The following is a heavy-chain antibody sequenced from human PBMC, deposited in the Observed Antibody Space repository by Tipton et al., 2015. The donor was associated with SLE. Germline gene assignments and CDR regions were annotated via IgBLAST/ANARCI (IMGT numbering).Heavy chain of an antibody. CDR2: IYTSGST. Sequence: TLSLTCTVSGGSISSHYWSWIRQPPGKGLEWIGYIYTSGSTYYNPSLKSRVTISVDTSKNQFSLKLSSVTAADTAVYYCARDRGRGWLDWGQGTLVTVSS. J-gene: IGHJ4*02. D-gene: IGHD6-19*01. CDR1: GGSISSHY. CDR3: ARDRGRGWLD. V-gene: IGHV4-4*09.